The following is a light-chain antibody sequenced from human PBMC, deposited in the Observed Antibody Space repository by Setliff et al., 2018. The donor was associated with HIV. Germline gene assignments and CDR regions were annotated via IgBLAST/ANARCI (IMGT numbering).Light chain of an antibody. Sequence: QSALTQPASVSGSPGQSITISCTGTSSDVGSYNLVSWYKQHPGKAPKLMIYEGSKRPSGVSSRFSGSKSGNTASLTISGLQAEDEADYYCSSYTGKSTNTYVFGTGTKV. CDR2: EGS. CDR1: SSDVGSYNL. V-gene: IGLV2-14*02. J-gene: IGLJ1*01. CDR3: SSYTGKSTNTYV.